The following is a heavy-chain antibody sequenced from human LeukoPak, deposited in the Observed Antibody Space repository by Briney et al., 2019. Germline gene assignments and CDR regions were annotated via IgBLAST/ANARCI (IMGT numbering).Heavy chain of an antibody. CDR1: GGSISSYY. V-gene: IGHV4-59*01. J-gene: IGHJ3*02. CDR3: ARSSTNDAFDI. Sequence: KPSETLSLTCTVSGGSISSYYWSWIRQPPGKGLEWIGYIYYSGSTNYNPSLKSRVTISVGTSKNQFSLKLSSVTAADTAVYYCARSSTNDAFDIWGQGTMVTVSS. CDR2: IYYSGST.